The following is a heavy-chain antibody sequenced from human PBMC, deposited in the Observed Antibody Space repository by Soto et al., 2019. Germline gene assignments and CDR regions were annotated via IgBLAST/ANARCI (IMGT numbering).Heavy chain of an antibody. CDR3: AGSDGRY. J-gene: IGHJ4*02. CDR2: IYYSGST. CDR1: GGSISSYY. Sequence: QVQLQESGPGLVKPSETLSLTCTVSGGSISSYYWSWIRQPPGKGLEWIGYIYYSGSTNYNPSLXXRXPISVDTSKNQFSLKLSSVTAADTAVYYCAGSDGRYWGQGTLVTVSS. V-gene: IGHV4-59*01.